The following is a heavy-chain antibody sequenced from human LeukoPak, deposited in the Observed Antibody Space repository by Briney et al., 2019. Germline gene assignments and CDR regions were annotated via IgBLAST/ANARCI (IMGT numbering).Heavy chain of an antibody. CDR2: IRYDGSNK. J-gene: IGHJ4*02. CDR3: ARDRGYYDSSGYYYVLDY. V-gene: IGHV3-30*02. Sequence: GGSLRLSCAASGFTFSSYGMHWVRQAPGKGLEWVAFIRYDGSNKYYADSVKGRFTISRDNSKNTLYLQMNSLRAEDTAVYYCARDRGYYDSSGYYYVLDYWGQGTLVTVSS. CDR1: GFTFSSYG. D-gene: IGHD3-22*01.